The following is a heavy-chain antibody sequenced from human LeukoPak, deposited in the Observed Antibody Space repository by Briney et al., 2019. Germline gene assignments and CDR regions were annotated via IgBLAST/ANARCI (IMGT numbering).Heavy chain of an antibody. D-gene: IGHD2-2*02. Sequence: ASVNVSCKASGGTFSSYAISWVRQAPGQGLDWMGRIIPIFGIANYAQKFQGRVTITADKSTSTAYMELSSLRSEDTAVYYCARDQVPAAIRDYYYYYGMDVWGQGTTVTVSS. CDR1: GGTFSSYA. J-gene: IGHJ6*02. V-gene: IGHV1-69*04. CDR3: ARDQVPAAIRDYYYYYGMDV. CDR2: IIPIFGIA.